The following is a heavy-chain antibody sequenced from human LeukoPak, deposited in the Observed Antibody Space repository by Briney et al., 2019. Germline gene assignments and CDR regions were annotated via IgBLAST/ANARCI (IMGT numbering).Heavy chain of an antibody. CDR2: ISAYNGNT. CDR1: GYTFTSYG. V-gene: IGHV1-18*01. D-gene: IGHD2-2*02. Sequence: GASVKVSCKASGYTFTSYGISWVRQAPGQGLEWMGWISAYNGNTNYAQKLQGRVTMTTDTSTSTAYMELSRLRSDDTAVYYCAREGYCSSTSCYSGATGGYDYWGQGTLVTVSS. CDR3: AREGYCSSTSCYSGATGGYDY. J-gene: IGHJ4*02.